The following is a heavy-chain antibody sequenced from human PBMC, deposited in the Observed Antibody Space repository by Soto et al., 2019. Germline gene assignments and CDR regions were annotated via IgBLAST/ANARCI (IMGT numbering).Heavy chain of an antibody. CDR2: INHSGSP. Sequence: SETLSLTCAVYGGSFSGYYWSWLRQPPGKGLEWIGEINHSGSPNYNPSLKSRVTISVDTSKNQFSLKMTSVTAADTAVYYCAAANWSHHYFDPWGQGTLVTVSS. CDR3: AAANWSHHYFDP. J-gene: IGHJ5*02. V-gene: IGHV4-34*01. CDR1: GGSFSGYY. D-gene: IGHD1-1*01.